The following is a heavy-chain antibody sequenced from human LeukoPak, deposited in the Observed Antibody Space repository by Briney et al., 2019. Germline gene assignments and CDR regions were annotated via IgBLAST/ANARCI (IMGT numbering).Heavy chain of an antibody. J-gene: IGHJ4*02. D-gene: IGHD3-3*01. CDR1: GFTFSSYG. Sequence: GGSLRLSCAASGFTFSSYGMHWVRQAPGKGLEWVAFIRYDGNNKYYAGSVKGRFTISRDNSKNTLYLQMNSLRAEDTAVYYCAKVGGGGITIFGEDYWGQGTLVTVSS. CDR3: AKVGGGGITIFGEDY. CDR2: IRYDGNNK. V-gene: IGHV3-30*02.